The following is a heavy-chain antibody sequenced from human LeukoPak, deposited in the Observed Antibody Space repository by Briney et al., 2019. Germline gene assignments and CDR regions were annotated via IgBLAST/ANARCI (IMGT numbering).Heavy chain of an antibody. V-gene: IGHV3-48*02. CDR3: ARDLKGRYGSGNWFDP. CDR1: GFTFRSYS. Sequence: GGSLRLSCAASGFTFRSYSMNWVRQARGKGLEGVSYISSRSRTIYYADAVRGRFTISRDNAKNSLYLQMNSLRDEDTAVYYCARDLKGRYGSGNWFDPWGQGTLVTVSS. J-gene: IGHJ5*02. CDR2: ISSRSRTI. D-gene: IGHD3-10*01.